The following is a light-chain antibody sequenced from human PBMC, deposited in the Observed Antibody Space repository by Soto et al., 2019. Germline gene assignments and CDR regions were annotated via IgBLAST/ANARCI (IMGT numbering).Light chain of an antibody. CDR2: ATS. CDR1: QSVKNW. J-gene: IGKJ4*01. Sequence: DVQMTQSPSSVSASVGDRVSITCRASQSVKNWLAWYQQRRGKAPKSXIYATSTLQSGVPSRFSGSGSGTDFTLTIDSLQPEDFATYYCQQYNNFTPTFGGGTKVDIK. CDR3: QQYNNFTPT. V-gene: IGKV1D-16*01.